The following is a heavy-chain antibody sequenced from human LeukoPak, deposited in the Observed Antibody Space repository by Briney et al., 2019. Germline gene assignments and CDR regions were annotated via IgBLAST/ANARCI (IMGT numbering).Heavy chain of an antibody. J-gene: IGHJ6*02. CDR1: GGSVSSGSYY. CDR3: ARGRSYYYDSSGYRDYGMDV. V-gene: IGHV4-61*01. Sequence: SSETLSLTCTVSGGSVSSGSYYWSWIRQPPGKGLEWIGYIYYSGSTNYNPSLKSRVTISVDTSKNQFSLKLSSVTAADTAVYYCARGRSYYYDSSGYRDYGMDVWGQGTTVTVSS. D-gene: IGHD3-22*01. CDR2: IYYSGST.